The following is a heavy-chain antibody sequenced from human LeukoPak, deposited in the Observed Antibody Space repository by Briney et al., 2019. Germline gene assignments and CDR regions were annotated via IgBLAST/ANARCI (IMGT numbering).Heavy chain of an antibody. Sequence: PGGSLRLSCAASGFTFDDYAMHWVRQAPGKGLEWVSLISGDGDSTYYADSVKGRFTISRDNSKNSLYLQMNSLRTEDTAFYYCAKGDGYCSTTSCLAGDYWGQGTPVTVSS. CDR3: AKGDGYCSTTSCLAGDY. J-gene: IGHJ4*02. CDR2: ISGDGDST. D-gene: IGHD2-2*01. V-gene: IGHV3-43*02. CDR1: GFTFDDYA.